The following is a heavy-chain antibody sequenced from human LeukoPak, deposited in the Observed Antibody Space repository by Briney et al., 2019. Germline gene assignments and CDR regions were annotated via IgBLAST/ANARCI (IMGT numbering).Heavy chain of an antibody. V-gene: IGHV3-30*18. J-gene: IGHJ3*02. Sequence: GGSLRLSCAASGFPFSSYGMHWVRQAPGKGLEWVVVISNDGSHKYYADSVKGRFTISRDNSKNTLYLQMNSLSAEDTAVYYCAKNIIVGPTVAFDIWGQGTMVTVS. CDR3: AKNIIVGPTVAFDI. CDR1: GFPFSSYG. CDR2: ISNDGSHK. D-gene: IGHD1-26*01.